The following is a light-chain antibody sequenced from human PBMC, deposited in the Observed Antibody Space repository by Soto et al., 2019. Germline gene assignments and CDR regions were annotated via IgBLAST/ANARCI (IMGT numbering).Light chain of an antibody. CDR1: QSLVYSDGVTY. CDR3: LQYTHWPFT. J-gene: IGKJ3*01. CDR2: KVS. V-gene: IGKV2-30*01. Sequence: DVVMTQSPLSLPVTLGQPASISCRSSQSLVYSDGVTYLNWFHQRPGQSPRRLIYKVSNRDSGVPDRFRGSGSGNYFTLKISRVEAEDVGVYFCLQYTHWPFTFGPGTRVDIK.